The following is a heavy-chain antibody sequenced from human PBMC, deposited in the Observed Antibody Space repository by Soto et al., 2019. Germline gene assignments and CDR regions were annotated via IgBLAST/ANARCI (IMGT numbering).Heavy chain of an antibody. D-gene: IGHD4-17*01. Sequence: QVQLVQSGTAVKKPGSSVKVSCKASGGTFSTLAVSWVRQAPGQGLEWMGGIIPIYGRPVYAQKFQGRVTITADESTSRVYMELSSLSSEDTAVYYCARAPYEDYAVPEPNYFDYWGQGTLVTVSS. V-gene: IGHV1-69*01. J-gene: IGHJ4*02. CDR1: GGTFSTLA. CDR2: IIPIYGRP. CDR3: ARAPYEDYAVPEPNYFDY.